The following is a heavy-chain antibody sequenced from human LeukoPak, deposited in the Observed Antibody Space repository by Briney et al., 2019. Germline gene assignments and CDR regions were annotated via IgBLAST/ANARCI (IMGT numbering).Heavy chain of an antibody. CDR1: GFTFSSYN. D-gene: IGHD3-22*01. CDR3: ARDSATYHYDSSGPFDY. CDR2: ISGSSSYI. V-gene: IGHV3-21*01. Sequence: GGSLRLSCAASGFTFSSYNMNWVRQAPGKGLEWVSSISGSSSYIYYADSVKGRFTISRDNAKNSLYLQMNSLRAEDTAVYYCARDSATYHYDSSGPFDYWGQGTLVTVSS. J-gene: IGHJ4*02.